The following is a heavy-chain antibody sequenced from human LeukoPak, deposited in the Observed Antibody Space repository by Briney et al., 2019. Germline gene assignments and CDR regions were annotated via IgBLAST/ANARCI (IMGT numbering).Heavy chain of an antibody. CDR1: GFTFSSYW. CDR3: GREGGGNYYGSGSYYRNGMDV. CDR2: IKQDGSEK. J-gene: IGHJ6*02. Sequence: GGSLRLSCAASGFTFSSYWMSWVRQAPGKGLEWVANIKQDGSEKYYVDSVKGRFTISRDNAKNSLYLQMNSLRAEDTAVYYCGREGGGNYYGSGSYYRNGMDVWGQGTTVTVSS. V-gene: IGHV3-7*01. D-gene: IGHD3-10*01.